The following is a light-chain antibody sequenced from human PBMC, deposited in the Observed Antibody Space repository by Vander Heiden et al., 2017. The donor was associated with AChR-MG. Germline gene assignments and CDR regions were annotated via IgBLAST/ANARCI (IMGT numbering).Light chain of an antibody. V-gene: IGKV3-11*01. J-gene: IGKJ5*01. Sequence: EIVLPHSPPTLSLSPGERATLSCRASQSVSRYLAWYQQKPGQAPRLLIYDASNRATGIPARFSGSGSGTDFTLTISSLEPEDFAVYYCQQRVNWPYTFGQGTRLEIK. CDR1: QSVSRY. CDR3: QQRVNWPYT. CDR2: DAS.